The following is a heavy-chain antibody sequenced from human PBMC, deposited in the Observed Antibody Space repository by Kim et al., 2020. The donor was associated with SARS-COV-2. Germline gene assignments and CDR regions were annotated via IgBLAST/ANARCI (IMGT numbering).Heavy chain of an antibody. D-gene: IGHD3-22*01. J-gene: IGHJ4*02. Sequence: GGSLRLSCAASGFTFTSYAMSWVRQAPGKGLEWVSAISGSGGTTYYADSVKGRFTISRDNSNNTLYLQTNSLRAEDTAVYYCAKDQGYYDSGVDYWGQGTLVTVSS. CDR1: GFTFTSYA. V-gene: IGHV3-23*01. CDR3: AKDQGYYDSGVDY. CDR2: ISGSGGTT.